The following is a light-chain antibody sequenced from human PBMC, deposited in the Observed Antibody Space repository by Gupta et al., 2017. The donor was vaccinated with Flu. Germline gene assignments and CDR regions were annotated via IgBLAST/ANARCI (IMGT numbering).Light chain of an antibody. CDR1: NSNIRINY. CDR3: AACDDSLSGVV. J-gene: IGLJ2*01. Sequence: NSNIRINYVYWYQQRPGAAPKLLIYRSNQRPSGVPDRFSGSKSGTSASLAISGLLSEDEADYYCAACDDSLSGVVFGGGTKLTVL. V-gene: IGLV1-47*01. CDR2: RSN.